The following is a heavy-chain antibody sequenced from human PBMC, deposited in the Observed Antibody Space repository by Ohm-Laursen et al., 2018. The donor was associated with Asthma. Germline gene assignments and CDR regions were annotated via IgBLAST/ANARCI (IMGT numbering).Heavy chain of an antibody. Sequence: SLRLSCAASGFTSSRSYMTWVRQAPGKGLESVAKIKPDGSEKYYVDSVKGRFTISRDNAKNSLYLQMNSLRPEDTGVYYCAYETWWRFVNWGQGVLVTVSS. V-gene: IGHV3-7*01. J-gene: IGHJ4*02. CDR2: IKPDGSEK. D-gene: IGHD2-15*01. CDR3: AYETWWRFVN. CDR1: GFTSSRSY.